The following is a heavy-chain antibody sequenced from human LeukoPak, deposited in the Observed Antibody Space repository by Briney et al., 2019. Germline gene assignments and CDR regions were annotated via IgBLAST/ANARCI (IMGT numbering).Heavy chain of an antibody. V-gene: IGHV1-8*02. Sequence: ASVTVSCKASGGTFSSYAISWVRQAPGQGLEWMGWMNPNNGNTGYAQKFQGRVTMTRDTTISTAYMELRSLRSEDTAVYYCVRDGEGVAISVNYWFDPWGQGTLVTVSS. J-gene: IGHJ5*02. D-gene: IGHD3-10*01. CDR2: MNPNNGNT. CDR1: GGTFSSYA. CDR3: VRDGEGVAISVNYWFDP.